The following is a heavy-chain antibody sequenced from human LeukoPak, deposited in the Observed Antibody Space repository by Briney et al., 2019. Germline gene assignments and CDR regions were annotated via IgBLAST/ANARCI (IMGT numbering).Heavy chain of an antibody. Sequence: PSETLSLTCAVYGGSFSGYFWSWIRQPPGKGPEYIGEVNHIGNTGYNPSLKSRVTISVDTSKNQFSLNLYSVTAADTAVYYCARDSLSYSYGYYYGMDVWGQGTTVTVSS. J-gene: IGHJ6*02. CDR1: GGSFSGYF. CDR3: ARDSLSYSYGYYYGMDV. V-gene: IGHV4-34*01. D-gene: IGHD5-18*01. CDR2: VNHIGNT.